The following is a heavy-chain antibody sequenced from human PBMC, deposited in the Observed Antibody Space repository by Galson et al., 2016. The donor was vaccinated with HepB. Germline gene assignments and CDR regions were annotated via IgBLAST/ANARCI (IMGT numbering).Heavy chain of an antibody. J-gene: IGHJ4*02. Sequence: SLRLSCAASGFTFSSQAMSWVRQAPGKGLEWVATISHSGGSTYYADSVKGRFTISRDNSKKTLLLQMNSLRAEDTAVYYCAKDPLLLGVVMSAATSWGQGTLVTVSP. CDR3: AKDPLLLGVVMSAATS. CDR2: ISHSGGST. V-gene: IGHV3-23*01. CDR1: GFTFSSQA. D-gene: IGHD2-15*01.